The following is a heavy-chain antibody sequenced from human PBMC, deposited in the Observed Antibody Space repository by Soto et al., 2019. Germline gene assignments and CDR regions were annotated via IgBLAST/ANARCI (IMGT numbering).Heavy chain of an antibody. CDR1: GYSINNSDW. CDR2: IYHSGSN. Sequence: QLQVQESGPGLVKPSGTLSLTCAVTGYSINNSDWWSWVRQPPGKGLEWIGEIYHSGSNNYNPSHRSRVTTSLDKSNTLFSLKLNSVTAADRAIYCCATGPSCSSRWFDNWGLGTLVTVSS. J-gene: IGHJ5*02. V-gene: IGHV4-4*01. CDR3: ATGPSCSSRWFDN. D-gene: IGHD6-13*01.